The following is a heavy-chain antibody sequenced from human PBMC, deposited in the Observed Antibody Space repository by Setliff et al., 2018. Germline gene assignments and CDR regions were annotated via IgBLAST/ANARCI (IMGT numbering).Heavy chain of an antibody. J-gene: IGHJ4*02. CDR2: IKQDGSDK. CDR1: GFTFSSYA. D-gene: IGHD5-12*01. Sequence: GGSLRLSCAASGFTFSSYAMNWVRQAPGRGLEWVASIKQDGSDKYYVDSVKGRFTISRDNAKNSVYLQMNSLEAEDTAVYYCTRAGTGGYKSGFDYWGRGTLVTVSS. V-gene: IGHV3-7*01. CDR3: TRAGTGGYKSGFDY.